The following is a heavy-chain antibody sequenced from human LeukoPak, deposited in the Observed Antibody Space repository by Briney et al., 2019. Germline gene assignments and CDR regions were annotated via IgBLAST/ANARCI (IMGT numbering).Heavy chain of an antibody. D-gene: IGHD4-17*01. V-gene: IGHV1-18*01. CDR1: GYTFTSYG. J-gene: IGHJ5*02. Sequence: ASVKVSCKASGYTFTSYGISWVQQAPGQGLEWMGWISAYNGNTNYAQKLQGRVTMTTDTSTSTAYMELRSLRSDDTAVYYCARDGDYGDYGDRDNENVTWFDPWGQGTLVTVSS. CDR3: ARDGDYGDYGDRDNENVTWFDP. CDR2: ISAYNGNT.